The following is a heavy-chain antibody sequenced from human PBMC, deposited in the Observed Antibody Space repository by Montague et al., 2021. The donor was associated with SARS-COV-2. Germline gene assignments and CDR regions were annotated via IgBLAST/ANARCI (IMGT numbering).Heavy chain of an antibody. V-gene: IGHV3-30*04. D-gene: IGHD3-3*01. CDR1: GFTFSSYA. CDR2: ISYDGSNK. Sequence: SLRLSCAASGFTFSSYAMHWVRQAPGKGLEWVAVISYDGSNKYYADSVKGRFTISRDNSKNTLYLQMNSLRAEDTAVYYCARDHLNRRGAEGVLTIFGVVTSNYFDYWGQGTLVTVSS. CDR3: ARDHLNRRGAEGVLTIFGVVTSNYFDY. J-gene: IGHJ4*02.